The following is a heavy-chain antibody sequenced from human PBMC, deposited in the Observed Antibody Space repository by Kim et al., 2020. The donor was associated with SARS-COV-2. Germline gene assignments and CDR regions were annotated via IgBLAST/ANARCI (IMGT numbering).Heavy chain of an antibody. CDR2: IYPGDSDT. J-gene: IGHJ1*01. CDR1: GYSFTSYW. D-gene: IGHD3-9*01. V-gene: IGHV5-51*01. CDR3: ARPGGVLTGYYSLAGYFQH. Sequence: GESLKISCKGSGYSFTSYWIGWVRQMPGKGLEWMGIIYPGDSDTRYSPSFQGQVTISAAKSISTAYLQWSSLKASDTAMYYCARPGGVLTGYYSLAGYFQHWGQGTLVTVSS.